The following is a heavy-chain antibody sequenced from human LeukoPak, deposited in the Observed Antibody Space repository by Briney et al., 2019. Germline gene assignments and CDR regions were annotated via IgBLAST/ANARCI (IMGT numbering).Heavy chain of an antibody. CDR2: IYYSGST. Sequence: PSETLSLTCTVSGGSISSYYWSWIRQPPGKGLEWIGYIYYSGSTNYNPSLKSRVTISVDTSKNQFSLKLSSVTAADTAVYYCARLGYSRNWFDPWGQGTLVTVSS. CDR3: ARLGYSRNWFDP. J-gene: IGHJ5*02. CDR1: GGSISSYY. V-gene: IGHV4-59*01. D-gene: IGHD5-18*01.